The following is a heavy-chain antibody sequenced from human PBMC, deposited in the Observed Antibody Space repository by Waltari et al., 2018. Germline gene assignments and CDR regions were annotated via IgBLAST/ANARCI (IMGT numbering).Heavy chain of an antibody. D-gene: IGHD6-6*01. CDR1: GFTFSSYS. Sequence: EVQLVESGGGLVKPGGSLRLSCAASGFTFSSYSMNWVRQAPGRGMKWVSCISGSSSYIYYADSVKGRFTISRDNAKNSLYLQMNSLRAEDTAVYFCAKRRGSSSDGADGLDVWGQGTTVTVSS. V-gene: IGHV3-21*01. CDR2: ISGSSSYI. CDR3: AKRRGSSSDGADGLDV. J-gene: IGHJ6*02.